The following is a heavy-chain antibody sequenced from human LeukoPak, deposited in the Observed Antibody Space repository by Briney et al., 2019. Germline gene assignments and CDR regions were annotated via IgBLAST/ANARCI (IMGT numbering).Heavy chain of an antibody. D-gene: IGHD5-18*01. CDR3: ARGEDTYFGY. CDR2: INHSGST. J-gene: IGHJ4*02. V-gene: IGHV4-34*01. CDR1: GGSFSGYY. Sequence: SETLSLTCAVYGGSFSGYYWSWIRQPPGKGLEWIGEINHSGSTNYNPSLKSRVTISVDTSKNQFSLKLSSVTAADTAVYYCARGEDTYFGYWGQGTLVTVSS.